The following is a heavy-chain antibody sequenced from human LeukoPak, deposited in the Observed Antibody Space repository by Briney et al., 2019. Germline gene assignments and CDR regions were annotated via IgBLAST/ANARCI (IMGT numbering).Heavy chain of an antibody. J-gene: IGHJ3*02. Sequence: SETLSLTCTVSGYSINTAYYWGWIRQPPGKGLEWIGNIFHSGSTYYNPSLKSRVTISVDTSRNQFSLNLSPVTAADTAVYFCARRRGDAFDIWGQGTMVTVSS. CDR3: ARRRGDAFDI. V-gene: IGHV4-38-2*02. CDR1: GYSINTAYY. CDR2: IFHSGST. D-gene: IGHD3-10*01.